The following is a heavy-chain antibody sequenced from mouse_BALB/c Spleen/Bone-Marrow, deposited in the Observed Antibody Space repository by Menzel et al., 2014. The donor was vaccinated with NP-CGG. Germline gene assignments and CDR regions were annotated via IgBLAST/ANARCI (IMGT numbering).Heavy chain of an antibody. Sequence: EVKLVESGGGLVQPGGSLKLSCAASGFTFSSYGLSWVCQTHVLRLELVFTINIYCGSTYYPDSVKGRFTISRDNAKNTLYLQMSSLKSEDTAMYYCARYYYGSSDYWGQGTTLTVSS. CDR3: ARYYYGSSDY. CDR2: INIYCGST. D-gene: IGHD1-1*01. V-gene: IGHV5-6-3*01. J-gene: IGHJ2*01. CDR1: GFTFSSYG.